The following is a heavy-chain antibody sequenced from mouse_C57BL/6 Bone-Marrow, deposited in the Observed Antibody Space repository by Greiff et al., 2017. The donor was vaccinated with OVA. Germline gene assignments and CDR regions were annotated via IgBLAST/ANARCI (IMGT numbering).Heavy chain of an antibody. CDR1: GFSLTSYG. Sequence: QVQLKQSGPGLVQPSQSLSITCTVSGFSLTSYGVHWVRQSPGKGLEWLGVIWSGGSTDYNAAFISRLSISKDNSKSQVFFKMNSLQADDTAIYYFACIYYDYDGLDHYYAMDYWGQGTTVTVSS. J-gene: IGHJ4*01. D-gene: IGHD2-4*01. CDR3: ACIYYDYDGLDHYYAMDY. V-gene: IGHV2-2*01. CDR2: IWSGGST.